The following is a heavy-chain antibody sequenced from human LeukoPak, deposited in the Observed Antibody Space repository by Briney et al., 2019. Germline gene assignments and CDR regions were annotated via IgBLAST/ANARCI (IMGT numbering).Heavy chain of an antibody. V-gene: IGHV1-46*01. Sequence: ASVKVSCKVSGYTLTELSMHWVRQAPGQGLEWMGIINPSGGSTSYAQKFQGRVTMTRDTSTSTVYMELSSLRSEDTAVYYCARGGSGTVPDYWGQGTLVTVSS. CDR2: INPSGGST. CDR3: ARGGSGTVPDY. D-gene: IGHD1-1*01. J-gene: IGHJ4*02. CDR1: GYTLTELS.